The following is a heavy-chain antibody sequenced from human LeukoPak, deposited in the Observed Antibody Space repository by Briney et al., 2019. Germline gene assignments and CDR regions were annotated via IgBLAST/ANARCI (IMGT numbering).Heavy chain of an antibody. Sequence: GGSLRLSCAASGFTFSNGWMSWVRQAPRKGLEWVGQIKTESDGATTDYAAPVKGRFTISRDDSKNTLFLQMNSLKTEDTAVYYCAKDPRRVYRYCSGGSCYNYWGQGTLVTVSS. CDR2: IKTESDGATT. V-gene: IGHV3-15*01. CDR3: AKDPRRVYRYCSGGSCYNY. J-gene: IGHJ4*02. D-gene: IGHD2-15*01. CDR1: GFTFSNGW.